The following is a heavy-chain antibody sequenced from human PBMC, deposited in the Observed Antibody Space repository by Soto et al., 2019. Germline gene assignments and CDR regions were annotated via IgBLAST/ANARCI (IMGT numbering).Heavy chain of an antibody. CDR3: ARMYQLLRTSRFDP. D-gene: IGHD2-2*01. CDR2: IIPIFGTA. Sequence: QVQLVQSGAEVKKPGSSVKVSCKASGGTFSSYAISWVRQAPGQGLEWMGGIIPIFGTANYAQKFQGRVTITADKSTITPYMELISLRSEDTAVYYCARMYQLLRTSRFDPWGQGTLVTVSS. J-gene: IGHJ5*02. CDR1: GGTFSSYA. V-gene: IGHV1-69*06.